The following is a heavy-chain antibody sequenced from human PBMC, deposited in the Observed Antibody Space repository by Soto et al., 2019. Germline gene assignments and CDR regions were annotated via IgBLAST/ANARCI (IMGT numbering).Heavy chain of an antibody. J-gene: IGHJ6*02. Sequence: QVQLQESGPGLVKSSETLSLTCTVSGGSISSYYWSWIRQPPGKGLEWIGYIYYSGSTNYNPSLKSRVTISVDTSKNQFSLKLSSVTAADTAVYYCARDRPPGDYYYYGMDAWGPGTTVTVSS. CDR2: IYYSGST. CDR3: ARDRPPGDYYYYGMDA. CDR1: GGSISSYY. V-gene: IGHV4-59*01.